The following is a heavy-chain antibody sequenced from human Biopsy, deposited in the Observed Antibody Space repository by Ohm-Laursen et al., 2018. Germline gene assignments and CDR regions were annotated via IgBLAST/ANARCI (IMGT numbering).Heavy chain of an antibody. Sequence: SDTLSLTCSVSGGSFTGHYWSWIRRPPGKGLVWIGHISYTGYTSYNASLKSRVTISVDTSRNHFSLRMSSLTAADTAVYYCAGGSNDFGGLYFPRWGQGTLLTVSS. D-gene: IGHD4-23*01. J-gene: IGHJ4*02. CDR2: ISYTGYT. V-gene: IGHV4-59*11. CDR1: GGSFTGHY. CDR3: AGGSNDFGGLYFPR.